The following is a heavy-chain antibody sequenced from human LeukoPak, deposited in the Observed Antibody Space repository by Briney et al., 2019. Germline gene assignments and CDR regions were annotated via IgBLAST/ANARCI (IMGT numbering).Heavy chain of an antibody. CDR2: ISTSGST. CDR3: ARSQGYYDFWSGYYNYPPFDY. Sequence: SETLSLTCTVSGGSINSGFYYWNWLRQSDGKGLEWIGRISTSGSTNYNPSLKSRVTISVDTSKNQFSLKLSSVTAADTAVYYCARSQGYYDFWSGYYNYPPFDYWGQGTLVTVSS. J-gene: IGHJ4*02. V-gene: IGHV4-61*02. CDR1: GGSINSGFYY. D-gene: IGHD3-3*01.